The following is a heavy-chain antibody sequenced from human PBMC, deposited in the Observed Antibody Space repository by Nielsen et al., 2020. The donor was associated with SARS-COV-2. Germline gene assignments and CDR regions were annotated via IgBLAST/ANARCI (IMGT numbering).Heavy chain of an antibody. J-gene: IGHJ6*03. D-gene: IGHD2-2*03. V-gene: IGHV3-30-3*01. CDR3: ARDGYCSSTSCYSEYYCYMDV. Sequence: VRQAPRKGLGWVAVISYDGSNKCYADSVNGRFTISRDNSKNTLYLQINSLRAEDTAVYHCARDGYCSSTSCYSEYYCYMDVWGKGTTITVSS. CDR2: ISYDGSNK.